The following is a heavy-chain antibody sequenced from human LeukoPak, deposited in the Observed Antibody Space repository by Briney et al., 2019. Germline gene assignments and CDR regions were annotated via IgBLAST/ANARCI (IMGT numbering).Heavy chain of an antibody. CDR1: GFTFSSYA. J-gene: IGHJ6*02. CDR2: INEDGDST. V-gene: IGHV3-23*01. Sequence: GGSLRLSCTASGFTFSSYAMSWVRQAPGKGLEWVAAINEDGDSTYFADSVKGRFTLSRDISKNTLYLQMNSLRAEDTAVYYCARDVRAAPHYDFFHYGMDVWGPGTTVTVAS. CDR3: ARDVRAAPHYDFFHYGMDV. D-gene: IGHD3-22*01.